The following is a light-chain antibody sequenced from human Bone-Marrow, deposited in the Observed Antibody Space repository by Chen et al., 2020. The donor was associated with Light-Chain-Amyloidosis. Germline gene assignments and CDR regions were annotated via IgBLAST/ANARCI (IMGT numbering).Light chain of an antibody. V-gene: IGLV3-25*03. J-gene: IGLJ2*01. CDR3: QSADSSGTYEVI. CDR1: DLPTKY. CDR2: RDT. Sequence: SHELTQPPSVSGSPGPTARITCSGDDLPTKYAYWYQQKPGQAPVLVIHRDTERPSGISERFSGSSSGTTATLTISGVQAEDEADYHCQSADSSGTYEVIFGGGTKLTVL.